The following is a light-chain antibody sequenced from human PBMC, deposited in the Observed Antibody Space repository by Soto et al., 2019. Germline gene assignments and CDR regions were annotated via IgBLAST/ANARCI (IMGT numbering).Light chain of an antibody. CDR2: EVT. V-gene: IGLV2-14*01. CDR1: NTDVGQDKS. J-gene: IGLJ1*01. Sequence: QSALTQPASVSGSRGQSITISCVGRNTDVGQDKSVSWYQQGPGKAPKLLTFEVTNRPSGVSSRFSGSRSGNTASLTISGLQPDDEGDYFCVSYTDTDTLVFGTGTKLTVL. CDR3: VSYTDTDTLV.